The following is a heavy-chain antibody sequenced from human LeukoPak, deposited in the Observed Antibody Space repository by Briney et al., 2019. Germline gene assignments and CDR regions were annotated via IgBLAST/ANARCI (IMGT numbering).Heavy chain of an antibody. CDR1: GYTFTSYD. Sequence: GASVKVSCKASGYTFTSYDINWVRQATGQGLEWMGWMNPNSGNTGYAQKFQGRVTITRNTSISTAYMELSSLRSEDTAVYYCARGSSGWRVLSPFDYWGQGTLVTVSS. CDR2: MNPNSGNT. J-gene: IGHJ4*02. V-gene: IGHV1-8*03. CDR3: ARGSSGWRVLSPFDY. D-gene: IGHD6-19*01.